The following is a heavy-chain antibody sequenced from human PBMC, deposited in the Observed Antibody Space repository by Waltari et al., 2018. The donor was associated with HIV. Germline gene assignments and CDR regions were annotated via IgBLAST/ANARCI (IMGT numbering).Heavy chain of an antibody. D-gene: IGHD3-22*01. V-gene: IGHV1-69*01. CDR3: ASTYYYDSSGYLVLDAFDI. J-gene: IGHJ3*02. CDR1: GGTFSSYA. CDR2: IIPIFGTA. Sequence: QVQLVQSGAEVKKPGSSVKVSCKASGGTFSSYAISWVRQAPGQGLEWMGGIIPIFGTANYAQKFQGRVTITAYESTSTAYMELSSLRSEDTAVYYCASTYYYDSSGYLVLDAFDIWGQGTMVTVSS.